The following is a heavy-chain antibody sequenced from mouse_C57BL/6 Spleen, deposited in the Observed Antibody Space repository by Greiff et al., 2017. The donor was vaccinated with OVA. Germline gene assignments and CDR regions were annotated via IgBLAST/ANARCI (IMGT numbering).Heavy chain of an antibody. CDR3: ARKEGLTTVVADAMDY. Sequence: QVQLQQSGPGLVQPSQSLSITCTVSGFSLNSYGVHWVRQSPGKGLEWLGVIWSGGSTDYNAAFISRLSISKDNSKSQVFFKMNSLQADDTAIYYCARKEGLTTVVADAMDYWGQGTSVTVSS. CDR1: GFSLNSYG. J-gene: IGHJ4*01. D-gene: IGHD1-1*01. V-gene: IGHV2-2*01. CDR2: IWSGGST.